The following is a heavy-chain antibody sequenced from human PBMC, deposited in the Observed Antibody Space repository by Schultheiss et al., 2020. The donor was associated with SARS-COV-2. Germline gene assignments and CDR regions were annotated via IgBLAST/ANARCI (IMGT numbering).Heavy chain of an antibody. CDR1: GLTFSDSE. Sequence: GGSLRLSCAASGLTFSDSEMTWVRQAPGKGLEWVSYISSSGNAIYYADSVKGRFTISRDNAKNSLYLQMNSLRAEDTAVYYCAKEGCTGTSCYNNYWGQGTLVTVSS. CDR3: AKEGCTGTSCYNNY. D-gene: IGHD2-2*02. V-gene: IGHV3-48*03. J-gene: IGHJ4*02. CDR2: ISSSGNAI.